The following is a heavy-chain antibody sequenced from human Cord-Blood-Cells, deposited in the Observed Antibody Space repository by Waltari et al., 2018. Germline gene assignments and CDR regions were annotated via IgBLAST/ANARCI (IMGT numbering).Heavy chain of an antibody. CDR2: IYCGDST. J-gene: IGHJ2*01. CDR3: ARGGGMVRGIWYFDL. D-gene: IGHD3-10*01. V-gene: IGHV3-53*01. Sequence: EVQLVESGGGLIQPGGSLRLSCAASGFTVSSNYMSWVRQAPGKGQEWDSVIYCGDSTYNAAAVNGRFTIASENAKNTLYLQVNGLRAGDTAVYYCARGGGMVRGIWYFDLWGRGTLVTVSS. CDR1: GFTVSSNY.